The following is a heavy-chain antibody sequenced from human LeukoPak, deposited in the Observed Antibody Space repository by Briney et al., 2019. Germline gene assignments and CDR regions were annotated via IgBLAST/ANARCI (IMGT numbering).Heavy chain of an antibody. CDR2: IKEDGSEK. D-gene: IGHD3-3*01. V-gene: IGHV3-7*01. J-gene: IGHJ4*02. CDR3: TRDPGHYRDH. CDR1: GFTFRSYW. Sequence: TGGSLRLSCVVSGFTFRSYWMSWVRQAPGKGLEWVANIKEDGSEKYEMDSVKGRFTISRDNAKNSLYLQMNSLRVDDTAVYFCTRDPGHYRDHWGQGTLVTVSS.